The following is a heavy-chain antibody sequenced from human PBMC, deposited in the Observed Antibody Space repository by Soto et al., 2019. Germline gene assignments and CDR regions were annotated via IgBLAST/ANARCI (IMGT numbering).Heavy chain of an antibody. Sequence: SETLSLTCAVYGGSFSGYYWSWIRQPPGKGLEWIGEINHSGSTNYNPSLKSRVTISVDTSKNQFSLKLSSVTAADTAVYYCARVFLRCSSTSCYDFDYWGQGTRVTVSS. J-gene: IGHJ4*02. CDR3: ARVFLRCSSTSCYDFDY. V-gene: IGHV4-34*01. CDR2: INHSGST. CDR1: GGSFSGYY. D-gene: IGHD2-2*01.